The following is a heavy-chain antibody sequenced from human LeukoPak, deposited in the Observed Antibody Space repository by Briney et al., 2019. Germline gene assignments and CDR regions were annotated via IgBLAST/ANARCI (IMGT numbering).Heavy chain of an antibody. CDR1: GGTFSSYA. CDR2: IIPILGIA. D-gene: IGHD5-12*01. Sequence: SAKVSCKASGGTFSSYAISWVRQAPGQGLEWMGRIIPILGIANYAQKFQGRVTITADKSTSTAYMELSSLRSEDTAVYYCARADGRDGYNLVYWGQGTLVTVSS. CDR3: ARADGRDGYNLVY. V-gene: IGHV1-69*04. J-gene: IGHJ4*02.